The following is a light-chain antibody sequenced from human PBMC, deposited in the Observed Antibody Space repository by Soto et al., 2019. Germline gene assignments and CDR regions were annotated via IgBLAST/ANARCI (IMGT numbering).Light chain of an antibody. CDR3: QQYGRSPWT. V-gene: IGKV1-9*01. Sequence: IQFTHSPSSLSESVVDRVTITFRASQVISSYLAWYQQKPGKAPNLLIYDASTLHSGVPSRFSGGGSGTDFTLTISRLEPEDFAVYYCQQYGRSPWTFGQGTKVDIK. J-gene: IGKJ1*01. CDR2: DAS. CDR1: QVISSY.